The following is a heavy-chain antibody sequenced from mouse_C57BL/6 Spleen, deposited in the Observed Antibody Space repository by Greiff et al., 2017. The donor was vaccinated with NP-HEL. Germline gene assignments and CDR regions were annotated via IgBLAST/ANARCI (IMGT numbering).Heavy chain of an antibody. J-gene: IGHJ3*01. CDR3: ARLWDVPSWFAY. D-gene: IGHD4-1*01. CDR2: IRNKANGYTT. V-gene: IGHV7-3*01. CDR1: GFTFTDYY. Sequence: EVKLVESGGGLVQPGGSLSLSCAASGFTFTDYYMSWVRQPPGKALEWLGFIRNKANGYTTEYSASVKGRFTISRDNSQSILYLQMNALRAEDSATYYCARLWDVPSWFAYWGQGTLVTVSA.